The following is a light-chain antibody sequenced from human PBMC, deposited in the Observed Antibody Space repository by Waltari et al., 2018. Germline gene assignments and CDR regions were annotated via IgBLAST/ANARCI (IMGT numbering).Light chain of an antibody. V-gene: IGLV2-23*02. CDR1: SSDVGTYNL. CDR2: EVT. J-gene: IGLJ2*01. Sequence: QSALTHPASVSGSPGQSITISCTGSSSDVGTYNLVSWYQQYPGKAPKLMIYEVTKRPSGVSNRFAGSKSGNPASLTIAGLQAEDEADYYCCSYAGSTTFVVFGGGTNLAVL. CDR3: CSYAGSTTFVV.